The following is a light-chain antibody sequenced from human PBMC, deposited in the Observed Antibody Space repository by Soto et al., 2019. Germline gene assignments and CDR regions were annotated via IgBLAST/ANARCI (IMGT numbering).Light chain of an antibody. V-gene: IGKV3-15*01. CDR3: QQYNSWIS. Sequence: IVMTQSPVTLSVSPGEGATLSCRASQSVSSNLAWYQQKPGQAPRLLIYAASTRAAGVPARFSGSGSGTEFTLTISSLQSEDFALYYCQQYNSWISFGGGTKVEIK. J-gene: IGKJ4*01. CDR1: QSVSSN. CDR2: AAS.